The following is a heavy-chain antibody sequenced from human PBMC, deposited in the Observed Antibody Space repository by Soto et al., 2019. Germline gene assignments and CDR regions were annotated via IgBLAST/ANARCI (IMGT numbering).Heavy chain of an antibody. Sequence: EVQLVESGGDLVQPGGSLRLSCTASGFTFSSYWMTWVRQAPGKGLEWVANIKQDGSAKHYVDSVKGRFTIACENTENSLYLQMNSLRAEDTAVYYCARKWWRPGDYDSRGFGGFDSWGQGTLVTVSS. CDR3: ARKWWRPGDYDSRGFGGFDS. CDR2: IKQDGSAK. CDR1: GFTFSSYW. D-gene: IGHD3-22*01. V-gene: IGHV3-7*03. J-gene: IGHJ4*02.